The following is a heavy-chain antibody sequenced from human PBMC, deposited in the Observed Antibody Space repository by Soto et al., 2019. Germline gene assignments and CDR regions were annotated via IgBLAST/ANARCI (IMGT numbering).Heavy chain of an antibody. CDR1: GFTFSSYG. J-gene: IGHJ6*02. CDR2: ISHEGSKT. V-gene: IGHV3-30*18. D-gene: IGHD3-22*01. Sequence: GGSLRLSCAASGFTFSSYGIHWVRQAPGKGLEWVAVISHEGSKTNYANSVKGRFTISRDNSKDTVNLQMNSLRAEDTAVYYCAKDTYYYSSSGYYVFDSWGQGTLVTVSSGKPPLGESLKISCKASYYYYYGMDVWGQGTTVTVSS. CDR3: AKDTYYYSSSGYYVFDSWGQGTLVTVSSGKPPLGESLKISCKASYYYYYGMDV.